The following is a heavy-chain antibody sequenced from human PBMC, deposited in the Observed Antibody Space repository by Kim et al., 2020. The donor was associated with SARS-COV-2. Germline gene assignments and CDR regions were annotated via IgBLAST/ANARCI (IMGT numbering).Heavy chain of an antibody. J-gene: IGHJ6*02. CDR3: ARDIYYYGMDV. Sequence: GGSLRLSCAASGFTFSSYGMHWVRQAPGKGLEWVAVIWYDGSNKYYADSVKGRFTISRDNSKNTLYLQMNSLRAEDTAVYYCARDIYYYGMDVWGQGTTVTVSS. V-gene: IGHV3-33*01. CDR1: GFTFSSYG. CDR2: IWYDGSNK.